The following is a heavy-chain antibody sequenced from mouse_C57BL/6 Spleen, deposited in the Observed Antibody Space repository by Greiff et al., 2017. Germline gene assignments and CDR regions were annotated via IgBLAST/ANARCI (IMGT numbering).Heavy chain of an antibody. CDR3: TRSGLLRWAY. D-gene: IGHD1-1*01. Sequence: VQLQQSGAELVRPGASVTLSCKASGYTFTDYEMHWVKQTPVHGLEWIGAIDPETGGTAYNQKFKGKAILTADKSSSTAYMELRSLTSEDSAVYYCTRSGLLRWAYWGQGTLVTVSA. CDR1: GYTFTDYE. CDR2: IDPETGGT. V-gene: IGHV1-15*01. J-gene: IGHJ3*01.